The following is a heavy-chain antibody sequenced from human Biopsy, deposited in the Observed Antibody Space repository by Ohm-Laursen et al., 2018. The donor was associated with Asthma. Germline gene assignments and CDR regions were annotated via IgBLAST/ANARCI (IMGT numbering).Heavy chain of an antibody. CDR1: GGSISSGGYY. CDR3: ARWGSFGFDY. J-gene: IGHJ4*02. D-gene: IGHD7-27*01. CDR2: IYYSGST. V-gene: IGHV4-31*03. Sequence: TLSLTCTVSGGSISSGGYYWRWIRQPPGKGLEWIGYIYYSGSTYYNPSLKSRVTISVDTSKNQFSLNLSSVTAADTAVYYCARWGSFGFDYWGQGTLVTVSS.